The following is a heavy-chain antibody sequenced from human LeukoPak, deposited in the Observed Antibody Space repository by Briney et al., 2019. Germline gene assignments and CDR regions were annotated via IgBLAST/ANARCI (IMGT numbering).Heavy chain of an antibody. J-gene: IGHJ4*02. CDR1: GSSLSTSGVG. CDR2: IYWNDDK. V-gene: IGHV2-5*01. D-gene: IGHD6-13*01. Sequence: SGPTLVNPTQTLTLTCTFSGSSLSTSGVGVGWIRQPPGKALEWLALIYWNDDKRYSPSLKSRLTITKDTSKNQVVLTMTNMDPVDTATYYCARGEWYSSSWYPNYWGQGTLVTVSS. CDR3: ARGEWYSSSWYPNY.